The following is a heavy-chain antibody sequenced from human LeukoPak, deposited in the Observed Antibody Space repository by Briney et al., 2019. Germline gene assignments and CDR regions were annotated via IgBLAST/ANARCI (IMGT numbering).Heavy chain of an antibody. CDR1: GGSISSSSYY. CDR3: ARLNSGSYSVLSFDI. D-gene: IGHD1-26*01. CDR2: IYYSGST. J-gene: IGHJ3*02. Sequence: ASETLSLTCTVSGGSISSSSYYWGWIRQPPGKGLEWIGSIYYSGSTYYNPSLKSRVTISVDTSKNQFSLKLSSVTAADTAVYYCARLNSGSYSVLSFDIWGQGTMVTVSS. V-gene: IGHV4-39*01.